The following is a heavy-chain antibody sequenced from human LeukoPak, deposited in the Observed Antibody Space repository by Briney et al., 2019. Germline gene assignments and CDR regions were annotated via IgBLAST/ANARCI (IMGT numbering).Heavy chain of an antibody. CDR1: GGSISSGGYY. J-gene: IGHJ3*02. D-gene: IGHD6-13*01. CDR3: AREQQLPFDAFDI. Sequence: PSQTLSLTCTVSGGSISSGGYYWSWIRQHPGKGLEWIGYIYYSGSTYYNPSLKSRVTISVDTSKNQFSLKLSSVTAADTAVYYCAREQQLPFDAFDIWGQGTMVTVSS. CDR2: IYYSGST. V-gene: IGHV4-31*03.